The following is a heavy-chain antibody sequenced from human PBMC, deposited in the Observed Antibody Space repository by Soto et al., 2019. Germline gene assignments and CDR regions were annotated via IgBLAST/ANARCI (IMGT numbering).Heavy chain of an antibody. J-gene: IGHJ3*02. Sequence: GGSLRLSCAASGFIFSTYAMNWVRQTPGKGLEWVSAISSSGDSTYYAESVRGRFTISRDNSINTLYLQMRSLRPEDTAVYYCAHPRGYGVFDAVDIWGQGTMVTV. CDR3: AHPRGYGVFDAVDI. D-gene: IGHD4-17*01. CDR1: GFIFSTYA. V-gene: IGHV3-23*01. CDR2: ISSSGDST.